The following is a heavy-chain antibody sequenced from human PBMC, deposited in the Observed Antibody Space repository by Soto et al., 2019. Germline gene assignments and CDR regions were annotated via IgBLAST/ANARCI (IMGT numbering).Heavy chain of an antibody. D-gene: IGHD2-15*01. CDR3: ARGSARFDP. Sequence: PSETLCLTCAVYGGSFSGDYWSWIRQPPGKGLEWIGEINHSGSTNYNPSLKSRVTISVDTSKNQFSLKLSSVTAADTAVYYCARGSARFDPWGQGTLVTVSS. CDR1: GGSFSGDY. V-gene: IGHV4-34*01. CDR2: INHSGST. J-gene: IGHJ5*02.